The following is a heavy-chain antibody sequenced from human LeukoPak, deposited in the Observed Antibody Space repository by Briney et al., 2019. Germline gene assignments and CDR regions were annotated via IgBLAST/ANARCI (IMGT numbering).Heavy chain of an antibody. J-gene: IGHJ4*02. V-gene: IGHV3-30-3*01. CDR1: GFTFSSYA. Sequence: PGRSLRLSCAASGFTFSSYAMHWVRQAPGKGLEWVAVISYDGSNKYYADSVKGRFTISRDNSKNTLYLQMNSLRAEDTAVYYCARFSGRNWGQGTLVTVSS. CDR3: ARFSGRN. D-gene: IGHD2-15*01. CDR2: ISYDGSNK.